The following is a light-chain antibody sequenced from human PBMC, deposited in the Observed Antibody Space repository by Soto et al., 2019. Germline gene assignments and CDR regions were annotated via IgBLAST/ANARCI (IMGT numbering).Light chain of an antibody. CDR1: QNIRNS. CDR3: QQSYSTPSIT. J-gene: IGKJ5*01. CDR2: STS. Sequence: DIQMTQAPSSLSASVGDRVNITCRASQNIRNSLNWYQQKPGKAPKLLISSTSSLQSGVPSRFSGNVSGTDFTLTISSLQPEDFASYYCQQSYSTPSITFGQGTRLEI. V-gene: IGKV1-39*01.